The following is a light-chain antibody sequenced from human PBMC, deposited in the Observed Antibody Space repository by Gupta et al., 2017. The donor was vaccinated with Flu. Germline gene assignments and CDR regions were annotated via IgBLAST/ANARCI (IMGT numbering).Light chain of an antibody. CDR2: GSN. J-gene: IGLJ1*01. CDR3: AAWDDSLNGHYV. V-gene: IGLV1-44*01. Sequence: VTITCSGSSSNIGSNAVNWYQKVPGTPHTLLIYGSNQRPSGVPDRFAGSKSGTSASLAIRGLQSEDEAEYYCAAWDDSLNGHYVFGTGTKVTVL. CDR1: SSNIGSNA.